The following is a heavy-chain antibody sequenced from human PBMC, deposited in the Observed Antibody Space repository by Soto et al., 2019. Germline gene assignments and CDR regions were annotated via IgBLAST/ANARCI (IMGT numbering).Heavy chain of an antibody. D-gene: IGHD3-10*01. J-gene: IGHJ5*02. Sequence: SQTLSLTCAISGDSVSSNSAAWNWIRQSPSRGLEWLGRTYYRSKWYNDYAVSVKSRITINPDTSKNQFSLQLNSVTPEDTAVYYCARGRDGSGSYYRYNWFDPWGQGTLVTVSS. CDR2: TYYRSKWYN. CDR3: ARGRDGSGSYYRYNWFDP. V-gene: IGHV6-1*01. CDR1: GDSVSSNSAA.